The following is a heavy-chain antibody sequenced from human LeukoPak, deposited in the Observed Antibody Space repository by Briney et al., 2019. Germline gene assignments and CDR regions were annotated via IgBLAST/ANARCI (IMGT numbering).Heavy chain of an antibody. CDR3: ARDGGSGSFHVY. CDR1: GGSISSGGFY. V-gene: IGHV4-31*03. D-gene: IGHD3-10*01. CDR2: IYYSGST. J-gene: IGHJ4*02. Sequence: SETLSLTCSVSGGSISSGGFYWSWIRQHPGKGLEWIGYIYYSGSTYYNPSLKSRVAISVDTSKNQFSLRLSSVTAADTAVYYCARDGGSGSFHVYWGQGTLVTVPS.